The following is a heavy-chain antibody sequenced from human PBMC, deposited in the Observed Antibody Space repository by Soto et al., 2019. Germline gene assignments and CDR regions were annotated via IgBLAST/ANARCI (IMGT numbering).Heavy chain of an antibody. J-gene: IGHJ3*02. CDR2: ISAYNGNT. V-gene: IGHV1-18*04. D-gene: IGHD1-26*01. Sequence: ASVKVSCKASGYTFTSYGISWVRQAPGQGLEWVGWISAYNGNTNYAQKLQGRVTMTTDTSTSTAYMELRSLRSDDTAVYYCARDRIVGATIRSAFDIWGQGTMVTVSS. CDR3: ARDRIVGATIRSAFDI. CDR1: GYTFTSYG.